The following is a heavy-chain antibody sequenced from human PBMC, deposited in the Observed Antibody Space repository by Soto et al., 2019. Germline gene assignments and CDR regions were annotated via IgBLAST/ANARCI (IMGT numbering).Heavy chain of an antibody. Sequence: ASVKVSCKASGYTFASYGISWVRQAPGQGLEWMGWISAYNGNTNYAQKLQGRVTMTTDTSTSTAYMELRSLRSDDTAVYYCASRDLLLWFGDYYYYGMDVWGQGTTVTVSS. CDR2: ISAYNGNT. J-gene: IGHJ6*02. V-gene: IGHV1-18*01. CDR3: ASRDLLLWFGDYYYYGMDV. D-gene: IGHD3-10*01. CDR1: GYTFASYG.